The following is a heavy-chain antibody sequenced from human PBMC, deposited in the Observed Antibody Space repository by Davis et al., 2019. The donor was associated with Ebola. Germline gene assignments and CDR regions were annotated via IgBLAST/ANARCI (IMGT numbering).Heavy chain of an antibody. CDR1: GYTFTSYA. CDR2: INAGNGNT. D-gene: IGHD4-17*01. V-gene: IGHV1-3*01. CDR3: ARGRGDYVLLK. Sequence: ASVKVSCKASGYTFTSYAMHWVRQAPGQRLEWMGWINAGNGNTKYSQKFQGRVTITADESTSTAYMELSSLRSEDTAVYYCARGRGDYVLLKWGQGTLVTVSS. J-gene: IGHJ4*02.